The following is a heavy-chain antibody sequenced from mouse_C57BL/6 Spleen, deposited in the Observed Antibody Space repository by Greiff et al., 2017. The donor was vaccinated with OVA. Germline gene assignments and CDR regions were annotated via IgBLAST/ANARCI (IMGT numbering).Heavy chain of an antibody. V-gene: IGHV14-4*01. CDR3: TPSLLREGAMDY. CDR2: IDPENGDT. Sequence: EVQLVESGAELVRPGASVKLSCTASGFNIKDDYMHWVKQRPEQGLEWIGWIDPENGDTEYASKFQGKATITADTSSNTAYLQLSSLTSEDTAVYYCTPSLLREGAMDYWGQGTSVTVSS. J-gene: IGHJ4*01. D-gene: IGHD1-1*01. CDR1: GFNIKDDY.